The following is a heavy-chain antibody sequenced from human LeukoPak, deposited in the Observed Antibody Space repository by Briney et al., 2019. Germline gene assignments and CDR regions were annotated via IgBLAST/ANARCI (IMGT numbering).Heavy chain of an antibody. Sequence: SGPTLVTPTETLTLTCTFSGFSLSTSGEAVGWIRQPPGKALEWLALIFWDDDGRYSPSLQTRLTITKDSLRKQVVLTMSDMDPTDTATYYCAHTSNWEYYFDYWGQGTLVAVSS. CDR2: IFWDDDG. J-gene: IGHJ4*02. CDR3: AHTSNWEYYFDY. V-gene: IGHV2-5*02. CDR1: GFSLSTSGEA. D-gene: IGHD1-26*01.